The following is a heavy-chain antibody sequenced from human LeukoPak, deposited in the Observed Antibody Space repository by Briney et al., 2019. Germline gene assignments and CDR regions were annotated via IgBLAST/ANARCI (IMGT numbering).Heavy chain of an antibody. Sequence: GGSLRLSCAASGFTFSSYGMHWVRQAPGKGLEWVANIKQDGSEKYCVDSVKGRFTISRDNAKNSLYLQMNSLRAEDTAVYYCARDLISVAGTLGYWGQGTLVIVSS. V-gene: IGHV3-7*01. D-gene: IGHD6-19*01. CDR3: ARDLISVAGTLGY. J-gene: IGHJ4*02. CDR1: GFTFSSYG. CDR2: IKQDGSEK.